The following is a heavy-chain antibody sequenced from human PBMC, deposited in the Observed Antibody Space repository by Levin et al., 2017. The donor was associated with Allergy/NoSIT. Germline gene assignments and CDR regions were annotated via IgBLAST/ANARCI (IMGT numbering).Heavy chain of an antibody. CDR2: ISSSGSTI. CDR3: ARRDCSGGTCYPPKY. D-gene: IGHD2-15*01. CDR1: GFTFSDYY. Sequence: MSGGSLRLSCAASGFTFSDYYMSWIRQAPGKGLEWVSYISSSGSTIYYADSVKGRFTISRDNAKNSLYLQMNSLRAGDTAVYYCARRDCSGGTCYPPKYWGQGTLVTVSS. J-gene: IGHJ4*02. V-gene: IGHV3-11*01.